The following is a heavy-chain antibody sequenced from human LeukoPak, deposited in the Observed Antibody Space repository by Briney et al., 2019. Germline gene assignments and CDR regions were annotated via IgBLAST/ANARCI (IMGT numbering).Heavy chain of an antibody. CDR3: ATYGSGTYYTFDY. D-gene: IGHD3-10*01. Sequence: GGSLRLSCAASGFTFSSYSMNCVRQAPGKGLEWVSYISSSSSTIYYADSVKGRFTISRDNAKNSLYLQMNSLRAEDTAVYYCATYGSGTYYTFDYWGQGTLVTVSS. CDR2: ISSSSSTI. J-gene: IGHJ4*02. V-gene: IGHV3-48*01. CDR1: GFTFSSYS.